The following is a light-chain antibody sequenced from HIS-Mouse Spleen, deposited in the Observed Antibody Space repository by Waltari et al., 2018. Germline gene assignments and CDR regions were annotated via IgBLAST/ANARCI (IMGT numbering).Light chain of an antibody. CDR2: EGS. CDR1: SSDVGSYNL. CDR3: CSYAGSSTVV. Sequence: QSALTQPASVSGSPGQSITISSTGTSSDVGSYNLVSWYQQHPGKAPKLMIYEGSKRHSGVSNRFSGSKSGNTASLTISGLQAEDEADYYCCSYAGSSTVVFGGGTKLTVL. V-gene: IGLV2-23*01. J-gene: IGLJ2*01.